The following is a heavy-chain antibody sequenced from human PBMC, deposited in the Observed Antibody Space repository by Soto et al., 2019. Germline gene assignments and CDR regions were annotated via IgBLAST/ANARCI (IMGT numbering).Heavy chain of an antibody. CDR1: GFTFSSYG. Sequence: GSLRLSCAASGFTFSSYGMHWVRQAPGKGLEWVAVISYDGSNKYYADSVKGRFTISRDNSKNTLYLQMNSLRAEDTAVYYCAKSYAPGYSYGYYFDYWGQGTLVTVSS. V-gene: IGHV3-30*18. J-gene: IGHJ4*02. CDR3: AKSYAPGYSYGYYFDY. CDR2: ISYDGSNK. D-gene: IGHD5-18*01.